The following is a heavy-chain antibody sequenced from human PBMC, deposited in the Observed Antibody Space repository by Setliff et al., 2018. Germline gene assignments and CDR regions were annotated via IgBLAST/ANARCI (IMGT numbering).Heavy chain of an antibody. CDR2: IYHSGTT. V-gene: IGHV4-61*05. Sequence: SETLSLTCTVSGDSISSRTYYWSWIRQPPGKGLEWIGEIYHSGTTNYNPSLKSRVTMSVDKSRNQFILRLTSVTAADTAIYYCTRAYSGSHDYWGQGTLGTVAS. D-gene: IGHD1-26*01. CDR1: GDSISSRTYY. CDR3: TRAYSGSHDY. J-gene: IGHJ4*02.